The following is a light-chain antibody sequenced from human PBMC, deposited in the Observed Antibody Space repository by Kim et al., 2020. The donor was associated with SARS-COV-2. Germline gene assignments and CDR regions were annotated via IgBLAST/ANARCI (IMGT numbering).Light chain of an antibody. CDR3: QQYNDLPQA. V-gene: IGKV3-15*01. J-gene: IGKJ1*01. CDR1: QSIGSN. Sequence: VSPGERATLSCRASQSIGSNLAWYQQKPGQTPRLLIYGASTRATGIPARFSGSGFGTDFTLTINSLQSEDFAVYWCQQYNDLPQAFGQGTKVDIK. CDR2: GAS.